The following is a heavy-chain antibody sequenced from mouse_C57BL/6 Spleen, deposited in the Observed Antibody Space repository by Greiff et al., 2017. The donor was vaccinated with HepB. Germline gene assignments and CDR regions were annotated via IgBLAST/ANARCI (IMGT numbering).Heavy chain of an antibody. Sequence: EVQLQQSGPELVKPGASVKIPCKASGYTFTDYNMDWVKQSHGKSLEWIGDINPNNGGTIYNQKFKGKATLTVDKSSSTAYMELRSLTSEDTAVYYCARTRYYYGSSSYYFDYWGQGTTLTVSS. V-gene: IGHV1-18*01. CDR1: GYTFTDYN. CDR2: INPNNGGT. D-gene: IGHD1-1*01. CDR3: ARTRYYYGSSSYYFDY. J-gene: IGHJ2*01.